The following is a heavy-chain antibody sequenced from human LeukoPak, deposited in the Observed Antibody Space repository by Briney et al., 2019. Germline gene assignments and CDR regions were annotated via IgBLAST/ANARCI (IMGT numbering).Heavy chain of an antibody. Sequence: ASVKVSCKVSGYTLTELSMHWVRQAPGKGLEWMGGFDPEDGETIYAQKFQGRVTMTEDTSTDTAYMELSSLRSEDTPVYYCATGLFFQVDTAMATVPYFDYWGQGTLVTVSS. V-gene: IGHV1-24*01. CDR1: GYTLTELS. J-gene: IGHJ4*02. CDR3: ATGLFFQVDTAMATVPYFDY. CDR2: FDPEDGET. D-gene: IGHD5-18*01.